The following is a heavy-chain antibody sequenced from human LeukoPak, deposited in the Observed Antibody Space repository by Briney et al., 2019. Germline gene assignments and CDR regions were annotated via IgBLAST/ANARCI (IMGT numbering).Heavy chain of an antibody. J-gene: IGHJ6*02. Sequence: GGSLRLSCAASGFTFSSYSMNWVRQAPGKGLEWVSSISSSSSYIYYADSVKGRFTISRDNAKNSLYLQMNSLRAEDTALYYCAKGGYDSDYYYGMDVWGHGTTVTVSS. CDR3: AKGGYDSDYYYGMDV. D-gene: IGHD5-12*01. CDR2: ISSSSSYI. V-gene: IGHV3-21*04. CDR1: GFTFSSYS.